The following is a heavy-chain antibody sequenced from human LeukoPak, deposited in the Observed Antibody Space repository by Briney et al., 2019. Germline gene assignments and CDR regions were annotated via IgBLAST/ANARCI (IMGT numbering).Heavy chain of an antibody. CDR2: ISGSGGST. J-gene: IGHJ4*02. CDR1: AFTFSSYA. Sequence: GGSLRLSCAASAFTFSSYAMSWVRQAPGKGLEWVSAISGSGGSTYYADSVKGRFTISRDNSKNTMYLQMNRLRAEDTAVYYCAKDEGGNSNNFDYWGQGTLVTVSS. V-gene: IGHV3-23*01. D-gene: IGHD4-23*01. CDR3: AKDEGGNSNNFDY.